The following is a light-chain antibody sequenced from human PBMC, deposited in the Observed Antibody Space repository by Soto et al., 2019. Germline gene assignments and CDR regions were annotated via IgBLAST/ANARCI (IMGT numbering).Light chain of an antibody. J-gene: IGLJ1*01. CDR2: DDN. CDR3: GSWDSSLSAYV. V-gene: IGLV1-51*01. Sequence: QSVLTQPPSVSAAPGQKVTISCSGSSSNIGGNSVSWYQQLPGTAPNLLIYDDNKRPSGIPDRFSVSKSGTSATLGITGFQTGDEADYYCGSWDSSLSAYVFGTGTKVTVL. CDR1: SSNIGGNS.